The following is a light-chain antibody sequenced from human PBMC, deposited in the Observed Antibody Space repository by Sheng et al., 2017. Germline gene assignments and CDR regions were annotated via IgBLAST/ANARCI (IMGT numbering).Light chain of an antibody. Sequence: DIQMTQSPSTLSASVGDRVTITCRASQNIDRSLAWYQQKPGKAPKLLISLTSTLESGVPSRFSGSGSGTEFTLTISSLQPDDFATYYCQQYNTYSTFGQGTKVEIK. V-gene: IGKV1-5*03. CDR2: LTS. J-gene: IGKJ1*01. CDR3: QQYNTYST. CDR1: QNIDRS.